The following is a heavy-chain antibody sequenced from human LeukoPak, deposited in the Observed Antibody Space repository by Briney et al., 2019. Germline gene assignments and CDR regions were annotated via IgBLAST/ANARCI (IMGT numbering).Heavy chain of an antibody. CDR3: ARERYGDYDDNWFDP. D-gene: IGHD4-17*01. J-gene: IGHJ5*02. Sequence: GGSLRLSCAASGFTFSSYSMNWVRQAPGKGLEWVSSISSSSSYIYYADSVKGRFTISRDNAKNSLYLQMNSLRAEDTAVYYCARERYGDYDDNWFDPWGQGTLVTVSS. CDR2: ISSSSSYI. V-gene: IGHV3-21*01. CDR1: GFTFSSYS.